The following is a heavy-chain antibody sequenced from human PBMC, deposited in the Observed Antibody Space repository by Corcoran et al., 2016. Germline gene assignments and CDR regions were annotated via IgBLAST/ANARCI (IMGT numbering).Heavy chain of an antibody. CDR2: MNPNSGNT. D-gene: IGHD5-12*01. V-gene: IGHV1-8*01. J-gene: IGHJ6*02. CDR3: ARGGGYARQYYYYGMDV. Sequence: QVQLVQSGAEVKKPGASVKVSCKASGYTFTSYDITWVRQATGQGLEWRGWMNPNSGNTGYAQKFQGRVTMTRNTSISTAYMELSSLRSEDTAVYYCARGGGYARQYYYYGMDVWGQGTTVTVSS. CDR1: GYTFTSYD.